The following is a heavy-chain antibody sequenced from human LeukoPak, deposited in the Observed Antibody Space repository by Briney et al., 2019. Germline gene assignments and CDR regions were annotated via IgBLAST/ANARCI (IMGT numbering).Heavy chain of an antibody. Sequence: GGSLRLSCVASGFTFSSYWMQWVRQDPRKGLVWVSRINGDGRNIDYADSVRGRFTISRDNAKNTLYLQMNTLRVEDTVVYYCTRDLMDYDLSTGLHRYYMDVWGQGTTVTVSS. D-gene: IGHD3-9*01. CDR2: INGDGRNI. CDR3: TRDLMDYDLSTGLHRYYMDV. J-gene: IGHJ6*02. CDR1: GFTFSSYW. V-gene: IGHV3-74*01.